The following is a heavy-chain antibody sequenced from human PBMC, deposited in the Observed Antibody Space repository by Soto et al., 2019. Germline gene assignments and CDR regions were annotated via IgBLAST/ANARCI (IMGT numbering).Heavy chain of an antibody. CDR2: INAGNGNT. J-gene: IGHJ6*03. CDR1: GYTFTSYA. D-gene: IGHD2-2*01. V-gene: IGHV1-3*01. Sequence: ASVKVSCKASGYTFTSYAMHWVRQAPGQRLEWMGWINAGNGNTKYSQNFKGRVTITRDTSASTAYMELSSLRSEDTAVYYCARDTRYCSSTSCYYYYYMDVWGKGTTVTVSS. CDR3: ARDTRYCSSTSCYYYYYMDV.